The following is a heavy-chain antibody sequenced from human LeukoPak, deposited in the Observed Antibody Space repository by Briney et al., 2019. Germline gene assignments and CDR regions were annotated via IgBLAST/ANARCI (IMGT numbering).Heavy chain of an antibody. D-gene: IGHD3-3*01. CDR1: GGSFSGYY. V-gene: IGHV4-34*09. CDR2: IYYSGST. J-gene: IGHJ3*02. Sequence: SETLSLTCAVYGGSFSGYYWSWIRQPPGKGLEWIGYIYYSGSTDYNPSLKSRVTISVGTSKNQFSLKLSPVTAADTAVYYCARDGFWSGPDAFDIWGQGTMVTVSS. CDR3: ARDGFWSGPDAFDI.